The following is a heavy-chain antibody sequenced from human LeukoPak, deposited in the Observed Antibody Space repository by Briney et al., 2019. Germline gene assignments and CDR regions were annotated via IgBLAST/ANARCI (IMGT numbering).Heavy chain of an antibody. V-gene: IGHV4-39*07. J-gene: IGHJ6*03. CDR1: GGSISSSSYY. CDR3: ARGGYSYGYRDYYMDV. D-gene: IGHD5-18*01. CDR2: IYYSGST. Sequence: SETLSLTCTVSGGSISSSSYYWGWIRQPPGKGLEWIGRIYYSGSTYYNPSLKSRVTISVDTSKNQFSLKLSSVTAADTAVYYCARGGYSYGYRDYYMDVWGKGTTVTVSS.